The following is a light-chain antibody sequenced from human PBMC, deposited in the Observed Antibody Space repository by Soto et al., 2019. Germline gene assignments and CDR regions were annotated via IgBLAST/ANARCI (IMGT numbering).Light chain of an antibody. Sequence: EIVLTQSPGTLSLSPGERATLSCWASPSLSISYLAWYQQKPGQAPRLLIYGASSRAAGIPDRFSGSGSGTDFTLTISRLEPEDFAVYYCQQYASSPRTFGQGTKVEIK. J-gene: IGKJ1*01. V-gene: IGKV3-20*01. CDR2: GAS. CDR3: QQYASSPRT. CDR1: PSLSISY.